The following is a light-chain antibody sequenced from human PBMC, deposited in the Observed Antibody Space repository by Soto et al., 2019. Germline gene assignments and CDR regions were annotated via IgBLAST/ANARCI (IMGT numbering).Light chain of an antibody. V-gene: IGKV3-15*01. CDR2: GAS. CDR1: QSVNTK. J-gene: IGKJ4*01. CDR3: QPYNNWPLT. Sequence: EIVMTQSPATLSVSPGERATLSCRASQSVNTKLAWYQQKPGQPPRLLIYGASTRATGVPARFSGSGSGADFTLTISGLEPEDFAIYYCQPYNNWPLTFGGGTKVDIK.